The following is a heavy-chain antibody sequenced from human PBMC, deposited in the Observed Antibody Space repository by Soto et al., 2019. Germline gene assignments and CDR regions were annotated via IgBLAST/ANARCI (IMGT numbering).Heavy chain of an antibody. CDR3: ARDLEYTGNTMFPDY. Sequence: SVKVSCKASGCTFTSYGISWVRQAPGQGLEWMGWISAYNGNTNYAQKLQGRVTMTTDTSTSTACMELRSLRSDDTAVYYCARDLEYTGNTMFPDYWGQGTLVTVSS. V-gene: IGHV1-18*01. CDR2: ISAYNGNT. D-gene: IGHD1-7*01. J-gene: IGHJ4*02. CDR1: GCTFTSYG.